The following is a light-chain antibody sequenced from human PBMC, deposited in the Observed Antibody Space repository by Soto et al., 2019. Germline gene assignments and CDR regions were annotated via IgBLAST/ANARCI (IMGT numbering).Light chain of an antibody. V-gene: IGKV1-33*01. Sequence: IHLTQSPSSLSASVGGRVTITCQASQNINNYLNWYQQKPGRAPKLLIYDASNLEAGVPSRFRGSGSGTDFTFTISRLQPEDIATYYCQQYENLPTFGQGTRLEIK. CDR3: QQYENLPT. J-gene: IGKJ5*01. CDR1: QNINNY. CDR2: DAS.